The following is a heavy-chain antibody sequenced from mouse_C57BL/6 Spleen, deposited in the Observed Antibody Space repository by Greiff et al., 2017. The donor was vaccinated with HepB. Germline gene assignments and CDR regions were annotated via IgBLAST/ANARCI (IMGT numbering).Heavy chain of an antibody. CDR1: GYTFTSYW. CDR3: ARPYYYGSSHYFDY. D-gene: IGHD1-1*01. V-gene: IGHV1-50*01. Sequence: QVQLKQPGAELVKPGASVKLSCKASGYTFTSYWMQWVKQRPGQGLEWIGEIDPSDSYTNYNQKFKGKATLTVDTSSSTAYMQLSSLTSEDSAVYYCARPYYYGSSHYFDYWGQGTTLTVSS. CDR2: IDPSDSYT. J-gene: IGHJ2*01.